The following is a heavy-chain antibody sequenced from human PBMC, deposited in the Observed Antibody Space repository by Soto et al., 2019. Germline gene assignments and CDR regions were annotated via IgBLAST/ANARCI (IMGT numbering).Heavy chain of an antibody. V-gene: IGHV4-4*02. J-gene: IGHJ4*02. CDR2: IYHSGST. CDR1: SGSISSSNW. Sequence: SETLSLTCAVSSGSISSSNWWSWARQPPGKGLEWIGEIYHSGSTNYNPSLKSRVTISVDKSKNQFSLKLSSVTAADTAVYYCARRVRGYYFDYWGQGTLVTVSS. D-gene: IGHD3-16*01. CDR3: ARRVRGYYFDY.